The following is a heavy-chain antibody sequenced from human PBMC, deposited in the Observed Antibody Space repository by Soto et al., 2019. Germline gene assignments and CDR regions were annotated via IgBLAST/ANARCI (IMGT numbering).Heavy chain of an antibody. CDR3: AFGLDYANSWSWFDP. D-gene: IGHD3-3*01. CDR1: GDTSKHFS. CDR2: IIPIYAGT. Sequence: QVRLVQSGAEVKRPGSSVKVSCKASGDTSKHFSMSWLRQAPGQGLQWMGGIIPIYAGTNYAQKFQGRVTITADEPTGTFYREVGSLGSDDTAVYYGAFGLDYANSWSWFDPWGQGTLVTVSS. V-gene: IGHV1-69*01. J-gene: IGHJ5*02.